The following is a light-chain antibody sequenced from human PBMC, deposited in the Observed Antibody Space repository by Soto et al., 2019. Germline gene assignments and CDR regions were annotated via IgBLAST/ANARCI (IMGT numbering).Light chain of an antibody. CDR1: QSVSNNY. CDR2: GAS. Sequence: VLTQSPATLSVTPGERATLSCRASQSVSNNYLAWYQQKPGQAPRLLIYGASSRATGIPDRFSGSGSGTDFTLTISRLEPEDFAVYYCQQYGSSRTFGQGTKVDI. J-gene: IGKJ1*01. CDR3: QQYGSSRT. V-gene: IGKV3-20*01.